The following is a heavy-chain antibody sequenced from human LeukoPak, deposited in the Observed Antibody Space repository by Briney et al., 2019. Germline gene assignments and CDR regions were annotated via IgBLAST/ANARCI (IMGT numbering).Heavy chain of an antibody. Sequence: ASETLSLTCTVSGGSISSYYWCWIRQPAGKGLEWIGRIYTSGSTNCNPSLKSRVTMSVDTSKNQFSLKLSSVTAADTAVYYCARDRGGYYLNWFDPWGQGTLVTVSS. CDR2: IYTSGST. J-gene: IGHJ5*02. V-gene: IGHV4-4*07. D-gene: IGHD3-22*01. CDR3: ARDRGGYYLNWFDP. CDR1: GGSISSYY.